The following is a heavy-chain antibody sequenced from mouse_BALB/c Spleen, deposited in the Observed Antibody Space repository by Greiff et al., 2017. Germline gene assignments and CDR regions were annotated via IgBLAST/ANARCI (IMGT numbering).Heavy chain of an antibody. CDR2: IWTGGGT. V-gene: IGHV2-9-2*01. Sequence: QVQLQQSGPGLVAPSQSLSITCTVSGFSLTSYDISWIRQPPGKGLEWLGVIWTGGGTNYNSAFMSRLSISKDNSKSQVFLKMNSLQTDDTAIYYCVRDFNYWGQGTTLTVSS. CDR3: VRDFNY. J-gene: IGHJ2*01. CDR1: GFSLTSYD.